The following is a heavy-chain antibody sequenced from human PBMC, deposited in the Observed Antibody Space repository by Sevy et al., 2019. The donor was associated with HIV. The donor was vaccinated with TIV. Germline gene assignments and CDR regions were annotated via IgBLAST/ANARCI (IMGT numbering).Heavy chain of an antibody. Sequence: GGSLRLSCTASGFTFNIYSMSWVRQTPGKGLEWVATLSFGCGKINHANSVKGRFTMSRDDSKNAVYLQMNNLRVEDTAIYYCAREGCTKPHDYWGQGTLVTVSS. J-gene: IGHJ4*02. D-gene: IGHD2-8*01. CDR2: LSFGCGKI. V-gene: IGHV3-23*01. CDR3: AREGCTKPHDY. CDR1: GFTFNIYS.